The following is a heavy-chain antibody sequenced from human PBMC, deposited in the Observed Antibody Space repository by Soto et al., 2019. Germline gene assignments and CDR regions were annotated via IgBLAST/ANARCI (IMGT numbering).Heavy chain of an antibody. D-gene: IGHD6-13*01. CDR3: ARNSWVDSSWGMIQNSVVDY. V-gene: IGHV3-33*01. Sequence: QVQLVESGGGVVQPGRSLRLSCAASGFTFSSYGMHRVRQAPGKGLEWVAVIWYDGSNKYYADSVKGRFTISRDNSKNTLYLQMNSLRAEDTAVYYCARNSWVDSSWGMIQNSVVDYWGQGTLVTVSS. J-gene: IGHJ4*02. CDR1: GFTFSSYG. CDR2: IWYDGSNK.